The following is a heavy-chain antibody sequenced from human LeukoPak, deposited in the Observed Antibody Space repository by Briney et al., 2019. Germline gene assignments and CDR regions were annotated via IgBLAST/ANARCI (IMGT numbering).Heavy chain of an antibody. V-gene: IGHV1-18*01. CDR1: GYTFTSYG. D-gene: IGHD5-18*01. Sequence: ASVKVSCKASGYTFTSYGISWVRQAPGQGLEWMGWISAYNGNTNYAQKLQGRVTMTTDTSTSTAYMELRSLRSEDTAVYYCARVTWTSYSYGYDPPDYYMDVWGKGTTVTVSS. J-gene: IGHJ6*03. CDR3: ARVTWTSYSYGYDPPDYYMDV. CDR2: ISAYNGNT.